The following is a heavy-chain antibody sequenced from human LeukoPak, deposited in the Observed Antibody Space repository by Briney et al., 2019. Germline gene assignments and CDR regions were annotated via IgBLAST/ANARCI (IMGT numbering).Heavy chain of an antibody. CDR3: ARHPLKAYVSDWFDP. CDR2: IFYSGST. J-gene: IGHJ5*02. V-gene: IGHV4-39*01. D-gene: IGHD3-10*02. CDR1: GGSISSRSYY. Sequence: SETLSLTCTVSGGSISSRSYYWGWLRRPPGKGLEWIASIFYSGSTYHNPSLKSRVTISVDTSKSQFSLKLSSVTAADTAVYFCARHPLKAYVSDWFDPWGQGTLVTVSS.